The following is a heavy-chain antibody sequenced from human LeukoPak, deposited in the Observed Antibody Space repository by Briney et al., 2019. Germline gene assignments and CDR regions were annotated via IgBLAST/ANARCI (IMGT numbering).Heavy chain of an antibody. CDR3: ARGPIIGRRYYGSGSYYNY. D-gene: IGHD3-10*01. Sequence: SETLSLTCAVYGGSFSGYYWSWIRQPPGKGLEGIGEINHSGSTNYNPSLKRRVTISVDTSKNQFSLKLSSVTPADTAVYYCARGPIIGRRYYGSGSYYNYWGQGTLVTVSS. CDR2: INHSGST. J-gene: IGHJ4*02. CDR1: GGSFSGYY. V-gene: IGHV4-34*01.